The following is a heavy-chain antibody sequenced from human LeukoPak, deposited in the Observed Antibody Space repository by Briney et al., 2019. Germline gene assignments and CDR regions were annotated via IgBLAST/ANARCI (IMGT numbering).Heavy chain of an antibody. CDR1: GGSISSYY. J-gene: IGHJ6*03. CDR3: ARGPPNYDFWSGNYHYYYYMDV. V-gene: IGHV4-59*01. D-gene: IGHD3-3*01. CDR2: IYDSGST. Sequence: SETLSLTCTVSGGSISSYYWSWIRQPPGKGLEWIGYIYDSGSTTYNPSLKRRVTISVNTSKNQFSLKLISVTDADTVVYYCARGPPNYDFWSGNYHYYYYMDVWGKGTTVTVSS.